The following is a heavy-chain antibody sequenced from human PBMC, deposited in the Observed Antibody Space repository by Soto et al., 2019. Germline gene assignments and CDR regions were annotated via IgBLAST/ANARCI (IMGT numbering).Heavy chain of an antibody. CDR3: ARYNWGAMGAFDI. D-gene: IGHD1-1*01. V-gene: IGHV4-61*01. CDR1: GGSFSGSYY. CDR2: IYYSGST. J-gene: IGHJ3*02. Sequence: SETLSLTCAFYGGSFSGSYYWNWIRQPPGKGLEWIGFIYYSGSTHYNPSLQSRVTISVDTSKNQFSLKLSSVTAADTAVYYCARYNWGAMGAFDIWGQGTMVTVSS.